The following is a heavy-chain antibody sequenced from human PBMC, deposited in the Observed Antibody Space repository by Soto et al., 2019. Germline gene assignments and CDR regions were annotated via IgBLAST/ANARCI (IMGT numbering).Heavy chain of an antibody. CDR2: INHSGST. Sequence: QVQLQQWGAGLLKPSETLSLTCAVYGGSFSGYYWNWIRQPPGKGLEWIGEINHSGSTNYNPSLKSRVTISVDTSKSQVSLKLSSVTAADTAVYYCARVRGWYPLDCWGQGTLVTVSS. CDR1: GGSFSGYY. V-gene: IGHV4-34*01. CDR3: ARVRGWYPLDC. J-gene: IGHJ4*02. D-gene: IGHD6-19*01.